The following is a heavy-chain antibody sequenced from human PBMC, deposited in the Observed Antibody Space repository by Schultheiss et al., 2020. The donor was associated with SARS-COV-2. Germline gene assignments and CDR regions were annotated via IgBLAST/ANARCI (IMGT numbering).Heavy chain of an antibody. V-gene: IGHV3-43D*04. J-gene: IGHJ6*03. CDR2: ISWDGGST. Sequence: GESLKISCAASGFTFDDYAMHWVRQAPGKGLEWVSLISWDGGSTYYADSVKGRFTISRDNAKNSLYLQMNSLRAEDTAVYYCARDGDYDSSGYLPPYYYYYYMDVWGKGTTVTVSS. D-gene: IGHD3-22*01. CDR3: ARDGDYDSSGYLPPYYYYYYMDV. CDR1: GFTFDDYA.